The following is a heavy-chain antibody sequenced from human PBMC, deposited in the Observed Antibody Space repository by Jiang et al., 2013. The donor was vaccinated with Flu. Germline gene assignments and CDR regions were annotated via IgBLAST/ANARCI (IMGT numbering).Heavy chain of an antibody. D-gene: IGHD2-15*01. V-gene: IGHV2-5*02. Sequence: KPTQTLTLTCTFSGFSLGTSGSGVWGWIRQPPGKALEWLALIYWDDDARYSPSLESRLTITKXTPKNQVFLTLTNMDPVDTATYYCVRRKAVSGPGHLDYWGQGTLVTVSS. CDR3: VRRKAVSGPGHLDY. CDR1: GFSLGTSGSGV. J-gene: IGHJ4*02. CDR2: IYWDDDA.